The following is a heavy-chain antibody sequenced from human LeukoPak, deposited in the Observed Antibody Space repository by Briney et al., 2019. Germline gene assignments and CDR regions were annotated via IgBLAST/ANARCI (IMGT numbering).Heavy chain of an antibody. CDR1: GFTVSSNS. J-gene: IGHJ4*02. CDR3: TTDEMGDYVWGSPEVDY. D-gene: IGHD3-16*01. Sequence: GGSLRLSCTVSGFTVSSNSMSWVRQAPGKGLEWVSFIYSDNTHYSDSVKGRFTISRDNSKNTLYLQMNSLRAEDTAVYYCTTDEMGDYVWGSPEVDYWGQGTLVTVSS. CDR2: IYSDNT. V-gene: IGHV3-53*01.